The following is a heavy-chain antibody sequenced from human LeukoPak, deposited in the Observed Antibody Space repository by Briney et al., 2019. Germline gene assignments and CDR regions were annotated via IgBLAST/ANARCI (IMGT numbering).Heavy chain of an antibody. CDR1: GFTFSNYW. D-gene: IGHD3-22*01. CDR2: INSDGINT. V-gene: IGHV3-74*01. CDR3: ARDLGQYYDTSDNWFDP. Sequence: GGSLRLSCAASGFTFSNYWMHWVRQAPGKGLVWVSRINSDGINTSYADSVTGRFTISRDNAKNTLNLQTNSLRAEDTAVYYCARDLGQYYDTSDNWFDPWGQGTLVTVSS. J-gene: IGHJ5*02.